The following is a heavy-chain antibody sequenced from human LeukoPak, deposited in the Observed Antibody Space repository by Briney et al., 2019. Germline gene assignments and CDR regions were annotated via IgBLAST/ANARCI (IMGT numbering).Heavy chain of an antibody. CDR1: GGSISSGGYY. J-gene: IGHJ5*02. D-gene: IGHD2-2*01. CDR2: IYYSGST. CDR3: ARGSKTTRYCISTSCPGSWFDP. Sequence: SETLSLTCTVSGGSISSGGYYWSSIRQHPGKGLEWIGYIYYSGSTYYNPSLKSRVTISVDTSKNQFSLMLNSVTAADTAVYYCARGSKTTRYCISTSCPGSWFDPWGQGTLVTVSS. V-gene: IGHV4-31*03.